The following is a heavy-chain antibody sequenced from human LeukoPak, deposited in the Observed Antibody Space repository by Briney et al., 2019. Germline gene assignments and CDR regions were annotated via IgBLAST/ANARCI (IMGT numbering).Heavy chain of an antibody. CDR2: INPNSGGT. CDR3: ATGSSATGGMDV. J-gene: IGHJ6*02. V-gene: IGHV1-2*02. D-gene: IGHD3-9*01. CDR1: GYTFTGYY. Sequence: ASVTVSCKASGYTFTGYYMHWVRQAPGQGLEWMGWINPNSGGTNYAQKFQGRVTMTRDTSISTAYMELSRLRSEDTAVYYCATGSSATGGMDVWGQGTTVTVSS.